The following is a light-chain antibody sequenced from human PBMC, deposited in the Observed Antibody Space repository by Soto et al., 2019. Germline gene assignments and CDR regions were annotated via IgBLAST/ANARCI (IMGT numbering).Light chain of an antibody. CDR1: SRDIGGYNY. Sequence: QSVLTQPASVSGSPGQSITISCTGTSRDIGGYNYVSWYKQHPGEPPKLLIYDVTNRPSGISNRFSGSKSGNPAPLTISGLMTDDEADYYGGSSIRGSAYVFGTGTKVTVL. J-gene: IGLJ1*01. V-gene: IGLV2-14*03. CDR3: GSSIRGSAYV. CDR2: DVT.